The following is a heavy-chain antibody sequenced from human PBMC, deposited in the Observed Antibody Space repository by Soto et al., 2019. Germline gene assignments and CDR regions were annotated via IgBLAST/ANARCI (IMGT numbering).Heavy chain of an antibody. V-gene: IGHV4-59*01. Sequence: QVQLQESGPGLVKPSETLSLTCTVSGGSISSYYWSWIRQPPGKGLEWIGHIYYSGSTNYNPSLKRQGTIAVDTSRYRCSLKLSSVAAADTAVYYSARGWGGAFEIWGQATMVTVSS. CDR2: IYYSGST. D-gene: IGHD3-10*01. CDR3: ARGWGGAFEI. CDR1: GGSISSYY. J-gene: IGHJ3*02.